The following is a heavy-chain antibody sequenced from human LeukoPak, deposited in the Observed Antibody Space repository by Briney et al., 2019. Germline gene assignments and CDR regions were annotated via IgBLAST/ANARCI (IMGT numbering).Heavy chain of an antibody. J-gene: IGHJ3*02. Sequence: SETLSLTCTVSGGSISSYYWSSIRQPPGKGLEWIGYIYYSGSTNYNPSLKSRVTISVDTSKNQFSLKLNSVTAADTAVYYCARGLLDGYTHPAAFDIWGQGTMVTVSS. CDR1: GGSISSYY. CDR3: ARGLLDGYTHPAAFDI. V-gene: IGHV4-59*01. CDR2: IYYSGST. D-gene: IGHD5-24*01.